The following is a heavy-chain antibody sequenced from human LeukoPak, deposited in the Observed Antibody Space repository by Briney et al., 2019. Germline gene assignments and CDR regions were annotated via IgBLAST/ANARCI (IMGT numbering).Heavy chain of an antibody. D-gene: IGHD4-23*01. J-gene: IGHJ4*02. CDR3: ATMITVVTPYLDY. Sequence: SGGSLRLSCAASGFTFSSYAMSWVRQAPGKGLEWVSAISGSGGSTYYADSVKGRFTISRDNSKNTLYPQMNSLRAEDTAVYYCATMITVVTPYLDYWGQGTLVTVSS. V-gene: IGHV3-23*01. CDR2: ISGSGGST. CDR1: GFTFSSYA.